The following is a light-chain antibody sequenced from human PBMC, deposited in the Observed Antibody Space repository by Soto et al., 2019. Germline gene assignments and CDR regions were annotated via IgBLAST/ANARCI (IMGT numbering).Light chain of an antibody. CDR2: DAS. CDR3: QQYQYLIT. J-gene: IGKJ5*01. Sequence: IHMTQSPSSLSASVGDRVTITCLASQDINNYLNWDQHKPGEAPKLLISDASHLETGVPSRFSGRGSGRDFSFTISSLQPEDIATYYCQQYQYLITFGQGTRLEIK. CDR1: QDINNY. V-gene: IGKV1-33*01.